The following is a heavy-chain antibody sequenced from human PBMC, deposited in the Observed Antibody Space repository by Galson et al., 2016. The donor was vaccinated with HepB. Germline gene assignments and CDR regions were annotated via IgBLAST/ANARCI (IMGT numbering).Heavy chain of an antibody. CDR1: GFTFSRSA. CDR2: ISGGGDSA. J-gene: IGHJ4*02. Sequence: SLRLFCAASGFTFSRSAMSWVRQAPGKGLDWVAGISGGGDSAYYAASVKGRFTISRDNSKNTLYLEMNSLRGEDTAIYYCSKDRHNDFWGQGTLVIVSS. V-gene: IGHV3-23*01. D-gene: IGHD1-14*01. CDR3: SKDRHNDF.